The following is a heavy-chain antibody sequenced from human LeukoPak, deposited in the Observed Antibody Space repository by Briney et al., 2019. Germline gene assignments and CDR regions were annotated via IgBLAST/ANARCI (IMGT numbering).Heavy chain of an antibody. Sequence: GGSLRLSCAASGFTFSDYSRSWVPQAPGKVLEWVSTIRSNGGDTYYADSVKGRFTIYRDNSKNTLYVEMNSLRAEDTAVYYCAKGGYTTCFDPWGQGTLVTVSS. J-gene: IGHJ5*02. D-gene: IGHD6-13*01. CDR1: GFTFSDYS. V-gene: IGHV3-23*01. CDR2: IRSNGGDT. CDR3: AKGGYTTCFDP.